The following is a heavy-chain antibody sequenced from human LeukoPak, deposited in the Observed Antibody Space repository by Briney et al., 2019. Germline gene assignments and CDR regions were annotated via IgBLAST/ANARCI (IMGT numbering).Heavy chain of an antibody. CDR3: ARDRSYSFLDY. J-gene: IGHJ4*02. D-gene: IGHD5-18*01. CDR2: ISFDGSDK. Sequence: GRSLTVSCVASGFPFSNYAVHWVRQAPGKGLEWVAAISFDGSDKFYADSVKGRFTLSRDNSKNTVFLQMNSLRPEDTAVYYCARDRSYSFLDYWGQGTLVTVSS. CDR1: GFPFSNYA. V-gene: IGHV3-30*04.